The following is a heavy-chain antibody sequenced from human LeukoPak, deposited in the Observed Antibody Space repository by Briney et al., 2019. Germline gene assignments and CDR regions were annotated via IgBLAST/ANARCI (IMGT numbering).Heavy chain of an antibody. V-gene: IGHV4-59*13. Sequence: SETLSLTCTVSGGSLTNYFWNWIRQLPGKGLEWIGYINYSGTTTYNPSLKSRVTISVDTSKKQFSLKRTSLTAADTAMYYCARVGLVTVRGVADCFDPWGQGTLVTVSS. CDR2: INYSGTT. CDR3: ARVGLVTVRGVADCFDP. J-gene: IGHJ5*02. CDR1: GGSLTNYF. D-gene: IGHD3-10*01.